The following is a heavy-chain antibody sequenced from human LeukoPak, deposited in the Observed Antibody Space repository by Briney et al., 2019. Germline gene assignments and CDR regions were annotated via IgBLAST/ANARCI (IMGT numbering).Heavy chain of an antibody. CDR3: ARDRRITMVRGALDY. CDR1: GFTFSSYG. Sequence: GGSLRLSCAASGFTFSSYGMRWVRQAPGKGLEWVAVIWYDGSNKYYADSVKGRFTISRDNSKNTLYLQMNSLRAEDTAVYYCARDRRITMVRGALDYWGQGTLVTVSS. D-gene: IGHD3-10*01. V-gene: IGHV3-33*01. J-gene: IGHJ4*02. CDR2: IWYDGSNK.